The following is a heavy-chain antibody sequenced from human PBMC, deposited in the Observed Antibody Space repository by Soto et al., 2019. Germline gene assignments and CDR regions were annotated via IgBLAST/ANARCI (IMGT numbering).Heavy chain of an antibody. CDR3: ARGFQNSFGY. CDR1: GFTVGDSY. D-gene: IGHD3-10*01. J-gene: IGHJ4*02. CDR2: IYRSGST. Sequence: GGSLGLSCAASGFTVGDSYLNWVRQAPGKGLELVSVIYRSGSTYYADSVKGRFSISRDTSKNTLYLQMNSLRADDTAVYYCARGFQNSFGYWGLRHLVTASS. V-gene: IGHV3-53*01.